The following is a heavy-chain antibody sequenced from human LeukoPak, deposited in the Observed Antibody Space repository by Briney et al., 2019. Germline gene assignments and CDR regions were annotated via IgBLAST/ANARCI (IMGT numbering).Heavy chain of an antibody. D-gene: IGHD3-10*01. CDR2: VNHSGST. J-gene: IGHJ4*02. V-gene: IGHV4-34*01. Sequence: SETLSLTCAVSGGSFSGYYWSWIRQPPGKGLEWIGEVNHSGSTNYNPSLKSRVTISVDTSKNQFSLKLSSVTAADTAVYYCAKREPYYYGSGSYYKGAQYYFDSWGQGPLVTVSS. CDR3: AKREPYYYGSGSYYKGAQYYFDS. CDR1: GGSFSGYY.